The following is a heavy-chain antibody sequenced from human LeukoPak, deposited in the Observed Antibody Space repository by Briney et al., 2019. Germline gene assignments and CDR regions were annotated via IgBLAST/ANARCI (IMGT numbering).Heavy chain of an antibody. CDR2: INPQGEIT. V-gene: IGHV1-46*01. J-gene: IGHJ5*02. Sequence: ASVKVSCQTSGYTFTKYLIHWVRQAPGQGLEWMGTINPQGEITNYAQRFQGRITLNEDTSTSTVYMELSSLPSEDTAVYYCARPSYCVADNCGYWLDPWGPGTLVTVSS. CDR3: ARPSYCVADNCGYWLDP. CDR1: GYTFTKYL. D-gene: IGHD2-21*01.